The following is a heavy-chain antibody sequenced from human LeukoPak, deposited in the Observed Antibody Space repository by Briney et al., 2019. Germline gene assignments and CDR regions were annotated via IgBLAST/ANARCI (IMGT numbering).Heavy chain of an antibody. J-gene: IGHJ4*02. V-gene: IGHV3-23*01. CDR2: ISGSGGST. CDR3: AKAYSGSYYLFDY. Sequence: GGSLRLTCAASGFTFSSYAMSWVRQAPGKGLEWVSAISGSGGSTYYADSVKGRFTISRDNSKNTLYLQMNSLRAEDTAVYYCAKAYSGSYYLFDYWGQGTLVTVSS. D-gene: IGHD1-26*01. CDR1: GFTFSSYA.